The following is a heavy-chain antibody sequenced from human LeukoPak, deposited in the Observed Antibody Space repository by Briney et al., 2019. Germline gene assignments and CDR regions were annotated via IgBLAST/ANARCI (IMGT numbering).Heavy chain of an antibody. CDR2: IYYSGST. CDR1: GGSISSSSYY. Sequence: SETLSLTCTVSGGSISSSSYYWGWIRQPPGKGLEWIGSIYYSGSTCYNPSLKSRVTISVDTSKNQFSLKLSSVTAADTAVYYCARHGDGVYYDILTGHKGNWYMDVWGKGTTVTISS. CDR3: ARHGDGVYYDILTGHKGNWYMDV. V-gene: IGHV4-39*01. D-gene: IGHD3-9*01. J-gene: IGHJ6*03.